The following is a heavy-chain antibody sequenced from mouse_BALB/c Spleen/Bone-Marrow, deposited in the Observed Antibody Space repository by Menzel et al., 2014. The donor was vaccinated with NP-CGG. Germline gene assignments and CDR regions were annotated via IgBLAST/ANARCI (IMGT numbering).Heavy chain of an antibody. CDR1: GFDFSRYW. J-gene: IGHJ3*01. CDR3: ARLSYYGRFAY. CDR2: INPGSSTI. Sequence: EVKLVESGGGLVQPGGSLKLSCAASGFDFSRYWMSWVRQAPGKGLEWIGEINPGSSTINYTPSLKDKFIISRDNAKNTLYLQMSKVRSEDTALYYCARLSYYGRFAYWGQGTLVTVSA. D-gene: IGHD1-1*01. V-gene: IGHV4-1*02.